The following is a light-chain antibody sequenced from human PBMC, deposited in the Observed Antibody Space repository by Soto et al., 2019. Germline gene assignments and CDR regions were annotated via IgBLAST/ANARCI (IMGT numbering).Light chain of an antibody. CDR2: YAS. CDR1: QSVSNW. CDR3: RQYYSFSLT. J-gene: IGKJ4*01. Sequence: MTQSPATMSATVGERGTITCMSSQSVSNWLSSYQQKPGSAPQLLIYYASTFSISVLSTFIGSRSYTDFTLIIIILLPEDFAIYYCRQYYSFSLTFGGGTKV. V-gene: IGKV1-5*01.